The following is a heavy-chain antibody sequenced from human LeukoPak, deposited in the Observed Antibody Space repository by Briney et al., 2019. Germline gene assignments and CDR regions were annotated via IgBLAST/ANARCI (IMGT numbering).Heavy chain of an antibody. Sequence: GGSLRLSCAASGFTFSSYGMHWVRQAPGKGLEWVAFIRYDGSNKYYADSVKGRFTISRDNSKNTLYLQMNSLRAEDTAVYYCAKDRGVTRSFDYWGQGTLVTVSS. CDR2: IRYDGSNK. CDR1: GFTFSSYG. J-gene: IGHJ4*02. CDR3: AKDRGVTRSFDY. D-gene: IGHD3-10*01. V-gene: IGHV3-30*02.